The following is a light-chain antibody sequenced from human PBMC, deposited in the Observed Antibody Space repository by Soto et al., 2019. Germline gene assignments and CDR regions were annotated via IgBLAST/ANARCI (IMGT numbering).Light chain of an antibody. CDR1: SSNIGTNP. CDR2: SNN. V-gene: IGLV1-44*01. J-gene: IGLJ3*02. Sequence: QSVLTQSPSASGTPGQRVTISCSGSSSNIGTNPVNWFQQLPGTAPKLLIYSNNQRPSGVPDRFSGSKSGTSASLAISGLQSEDEADYYCAAWDDGLNGWVFGGGTKLTVL. CDR3: AAWDDGLNGWV.